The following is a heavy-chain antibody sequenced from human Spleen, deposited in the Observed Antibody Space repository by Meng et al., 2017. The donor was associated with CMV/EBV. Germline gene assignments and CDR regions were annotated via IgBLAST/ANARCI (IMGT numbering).Heavy chain of an antibody. CDR1: GGSISSGGYY. D-gene: IGHD3-22*01. V-gene: IGHV4-31*03. CDR2: IYYSGST. Sequence: CTGSGGSISSGGYYWSWIRQHPGKGLEWIGYIYYSGSTYYNPSLKSRVTISVDTSKNQFSLKLSSVTAADTAVYYCARHDSSGYCYDYRGQGTLVTVSS. CDR3: ARHDSSGYCYDY. J-gene: IGHJ4*02.